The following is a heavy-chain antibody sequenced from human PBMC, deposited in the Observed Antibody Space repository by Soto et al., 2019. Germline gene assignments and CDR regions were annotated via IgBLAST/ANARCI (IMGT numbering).Heavy chain of an antibody. J-gene: IGHJ2*01. CDR1: GGSFSGYY. CDR2: INHTGST. Sequence: PSETLSLTCAVYGGSFSGYYWTWIRQPPGTGLEWIGEINHTGSTNYNPSLKSRVTISVDTSKNQFSLQLSSVTAADTAVYYCANFNWYLDLWGRGTLVTVSS. V-gene: IGHV4-34*01. CDR3: ANFNWYLDL.